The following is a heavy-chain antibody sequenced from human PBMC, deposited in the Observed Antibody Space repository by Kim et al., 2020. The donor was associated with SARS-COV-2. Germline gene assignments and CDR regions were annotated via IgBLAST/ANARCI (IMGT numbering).Heavy chain of an antibody. Sequence: DYAAPVKGRFTISRDDSKNTLYLQMNSLKTEDTAVYYCTTEGGSYPRGDYWGQGTLVTVSS. J-gene: IGHJ4*02. D-gene: IGHD1-26*01. V-gene: IGHV3-15*01. CDR3: TTEGGSYPRGDY.